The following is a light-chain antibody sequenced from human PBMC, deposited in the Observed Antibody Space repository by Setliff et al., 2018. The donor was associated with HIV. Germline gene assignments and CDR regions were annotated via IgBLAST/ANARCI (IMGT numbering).Light chain of an antibody. CDR3: CSFICSDSWM. J-gene: IGLJ3*02. V-gene: IGLV2-23*02. CDR2: DVT. Sequence: QSVLTQPASVSGSPGQSITISCTGSTNDGGYYYSVSWYQHHPGEVPKLIIYDVTKRPPGVSSRFSGSKSGNTASLTISGLQAEDEADYYCCSFICSDSWMFGGGTKVTVL. CDR1: TNDGGYYYS.